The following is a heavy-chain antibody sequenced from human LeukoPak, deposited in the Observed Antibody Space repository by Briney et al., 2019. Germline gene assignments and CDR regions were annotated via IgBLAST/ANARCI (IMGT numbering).Heavy chain of an antibody. CDR2: MYYSGSA. Sequence: KPSETLSLTCTVSGASITSGDYYWTWIRQPPGKGLEWIGYMYYSGSAYYNPSLKSRVSISLDTSKNQFSLNLSSVTAADTAVYYCARGPYASGSYLVAFDVWGQGTLVSVSS. CDR1: GASITSGDYY. V-gene: IGHV4-30-4*01. CDR3: ARGPYASGSYLVAFDV. D-gene: IGHD3-10*01. J-gene: IGHJ3*01.